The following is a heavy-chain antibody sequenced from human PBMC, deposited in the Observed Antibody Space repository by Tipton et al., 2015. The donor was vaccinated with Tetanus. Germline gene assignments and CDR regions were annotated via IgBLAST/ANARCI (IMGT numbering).Heavy chain of an antibody. CDR2: VSSSGAT. Sequence: PGLVKPSETLSLTYSVSGGSLRSGDSNWSWIRQPPGKGLEWLAYVSSSGATNSNYYLKSRITISRDTSKNQFSLKLASVTAADTAVYFCARANDDFSKKGPFDSWGQGSLVIVSA. D-gene: IGHD1-1*01. CDR3: ARANDDFSKKGPFDS. J-gene: IGHJ4*02. V-gene: IGHV4-61*08. CDR1: GGSLRSGDSN.